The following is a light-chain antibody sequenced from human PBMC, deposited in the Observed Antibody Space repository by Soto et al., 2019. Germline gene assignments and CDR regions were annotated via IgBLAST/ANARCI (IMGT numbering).Light chain of an antibody. CDR1: SGSVASNY. CDR3: QSYDSSNQV. CDR2: EDN. Sequence: NFMLTQPHSVSESPGKTVTISCTRSSGSVASNYVQWYQQRPGSGPTTVIYEDNQRPSGVPDRFSGSIDSSSNSASLTISGLKTEDEADYYCQSYDSSNQVFGGGTKVTVL. V-gene: IGLV6-57*04. J-gene: IGLJ2*01.